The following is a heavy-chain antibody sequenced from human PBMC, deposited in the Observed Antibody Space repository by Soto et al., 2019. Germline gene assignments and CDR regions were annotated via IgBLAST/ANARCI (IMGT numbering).Heavy chain of an antibody. D-gene: IGHD2-21*02. Sequence: PGGSLRLSWGGSGFSFRDHSMNWVRQPPGKGLQGISYISSSSENIYYADSVKGRFTVSRDNAKNTLFLQMNSLRDDDSAIYYCARLPKGSVVTGWGQGSLVTVSS. V-gene: IGHV3-48*02. J-gene: IGHJ4*01. CDR2: ISSSSENI. CDR1: GFSFRDHS. CDR3: ARLPKGSVVTG.